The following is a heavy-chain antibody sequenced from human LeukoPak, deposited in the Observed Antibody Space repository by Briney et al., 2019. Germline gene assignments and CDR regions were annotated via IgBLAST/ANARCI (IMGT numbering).Heavy chain of an antibody. CDR2: ISYDGSNE. D-gene: IGHD3-10*01. V-gene: IGHV3-30*04. J-gene: IGHJ4*02. CDR3: ARDHPNYYGSGSYYNPDY. CDR1: GFTFSSYV. Sequence: GRSLRLSCAASGFTFSSYVMHWVRQAPGKGLEWVAIISYDGSNEYYADSVKGRFTISRDNSKNTLYLQMNSLRAEDTAVYYCARDHPNYYGSGSYYNPDYWGQGTLVTVSS.